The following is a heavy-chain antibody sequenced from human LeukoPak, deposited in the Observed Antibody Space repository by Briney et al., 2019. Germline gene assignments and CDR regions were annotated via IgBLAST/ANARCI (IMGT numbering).Heavy chain of an antibody. D-gene: IGHD3-22*01. CDR2: ISGSGGST. V-gene: IGHV3-23*01. J-gene: IGHJ4*02. Sequence: GGSLRLSCAASGFTFSTYAMSWVRQAPGKGLEWVSAISGSGGSTYYADSVKGRFTISRDNSKNTLYLQMNSLRAEDTAVYYCAKASAMIVVVSKHFDYWGQGTLVTVSS. CDR1: GFTFSTYA. CDR3: AKASAMIVVVSKHFDY.